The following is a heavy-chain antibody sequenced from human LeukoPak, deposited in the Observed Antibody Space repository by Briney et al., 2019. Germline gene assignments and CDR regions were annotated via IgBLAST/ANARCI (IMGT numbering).Heavy chain of an antibody. J-gene: IGHJ6*04. CDR1: GFTFSAYG. CDR2: VSSSGSTI. V-gene: IGHV3-48*04. Sequence: PGGTLRLSCAASGFTFSAYGMTWVRQAPGKGLEWVSYVSSSGSTIYYADSVKGRFTISRDNAKNSLYLQMNSLRAEDTAVYYCAELGITMIGGVWGKGTTVTISS. CDR3: AELGITMIGGV. D-gene: IGHD3-10*02.